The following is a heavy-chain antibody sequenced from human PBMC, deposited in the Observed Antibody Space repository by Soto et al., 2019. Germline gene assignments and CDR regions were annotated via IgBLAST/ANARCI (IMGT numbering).Heavy chain of an antibody. D-gene: IGHD1-26*01. V-gene: IGHV4-61*08. Sequence: SETLSVTCTVSGGSVNSDDYYWIWIRQPPGKGLEWIGYIYSTGRTNYNPSLMSRVTISLDTSRNQFSLKLSSVTAADTAVFYCAREYSNSPEAFDSWGQGTLVTVS. CDR2: IYSTGRT. CDR1: GGSVNSDDYY. CDR3: AREYSNSPEAFDS. J-gene: IGHJ4*02.